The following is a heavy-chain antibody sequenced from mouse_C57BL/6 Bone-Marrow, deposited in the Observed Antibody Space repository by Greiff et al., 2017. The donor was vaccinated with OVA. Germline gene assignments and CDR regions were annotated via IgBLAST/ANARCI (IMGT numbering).Heavy chain of an antibody. V-gene: IGHV5-17*01. J-gene: IGHJ4*01. Sequence: EVMLVESGGGLVKPGGSLKLSCAASGFTFSDYGMHWVRQAPEKGLEWVAYISSGSSTIYYADTVKGRFTISRDNAKNTLFLQMTSLRSEDTAMYYCASDYGSSYGDYYAMDYWGQGTSVTVSS. CDR2: ISSGSSTI. CDR1: GFTFSDYG. CDR3: ASDYGSSYGDYYAMDY. D-gene: IGHD1-1*01.